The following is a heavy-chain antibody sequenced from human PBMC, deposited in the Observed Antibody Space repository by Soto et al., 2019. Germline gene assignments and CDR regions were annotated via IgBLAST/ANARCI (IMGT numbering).Heavy chain of an antibody. J-gene: IGHJ6*02. CDR3: ARALYFSTWYSMRFYYYYGMDV. Sequence: SSVHQENKQGLEWMGWISAYNGNTNYAQKLQGRVTMTTDTSTSTAYMELRSLRSDDTAVYYCARALYFSTWYSMRFYYYYGMDVWGQGTTVTVSS. CDR2: ISAYNGNT. D-gene: IGHD2-15*01. V-gene: IGHV1-18*01.